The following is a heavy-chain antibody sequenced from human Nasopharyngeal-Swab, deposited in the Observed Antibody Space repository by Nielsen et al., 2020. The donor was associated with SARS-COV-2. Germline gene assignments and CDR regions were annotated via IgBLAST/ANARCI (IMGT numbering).Heavy chain of an antibody. Sequence: VRQCPGKGLEWIGYIYYSGSTNYNPSLKSRVTISVDTSKNQFSLKLSSVTAADTAVYYCAREGPAIWFGEYETSKSGMDVWGQGTTVTVSS. J-gene: IGHJ6*02. CDR2: IYYSGST. CDR3: AREGPAIWFGEYETSKSGMDV. V-gene: IGHV4-59*13. D-gene: IGHD3-10*01.